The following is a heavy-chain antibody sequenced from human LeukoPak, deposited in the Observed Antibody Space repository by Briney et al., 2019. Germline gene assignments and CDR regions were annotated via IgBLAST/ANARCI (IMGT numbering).Heavy chain of an antibody. D-gene: IGHD6-6*01. J-gene: IGHJ4*02. CDR2: IYYSGST. CDR3: ARGTAARRTSGFDY. CDR1: GGSISSYY. Sequence: SETLSLTCTVSGGSISSYYWSWIRQPPGKGLEWIGYIYYSGSTNYNPSLKSRVTISVDTSKNQFSLKLSSVIAADTAVYYCARGTAARRTSGFDYWGQGTLVTVSS. V-gene: IGHV4-59*01.